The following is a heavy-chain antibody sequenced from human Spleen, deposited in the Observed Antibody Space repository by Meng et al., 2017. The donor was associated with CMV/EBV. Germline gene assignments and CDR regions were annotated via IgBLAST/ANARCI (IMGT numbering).Heavy chain of an antibody. Sequence: GESLKISCAASGFTFSSYAMSWVRQAPGKGLEWVSAISGSGGSTYYADPVKGRFTISRDNSKNTLYLQMNSLRAEDTAVYYCAKDEGYGRRGADYWGQGTLVTVSS. D-gene: IGHD5-18*01. CDR3: AKDEGYGRRGADY. J-gene: IGHJ4*02. CDR2: ISGSGGST. CDR1: GFTFSSYA. V-gene: IGHV3-23*01.